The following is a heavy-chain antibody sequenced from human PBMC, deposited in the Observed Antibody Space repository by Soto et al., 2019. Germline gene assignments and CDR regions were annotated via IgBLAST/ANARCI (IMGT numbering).Heavy chain of an antibody. J-gene: IGHJ5*02. CDR3: ARMRDSSPEGWFDP. Sequence: KPSETLSLTCTVSGGSISSGGYYWSWIRQHPGKGLEWIGYIYYSGSTYYNPSLKSRVTISVDTSKNQFSLKLSSVTAADTAVYYCARMRDSSPEGWFDPWGQGTLVTVSS. D-gene: IGHD6-13*01. V-gene: IGHV4-31*03. CDR1: GGSISSGGYY. CDR2: IYYSGST.